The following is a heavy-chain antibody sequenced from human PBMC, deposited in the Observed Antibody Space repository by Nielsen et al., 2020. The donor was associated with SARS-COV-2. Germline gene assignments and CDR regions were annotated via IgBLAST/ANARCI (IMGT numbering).Heavy chain of an antibody. J-gene: IGHJ5*02. V-gene: IGHV1-69*04. Sequence: SVKVSCKAYGGTFRRYALSWVRQAPGQGLEWMGRFIPFLGKANYAQKFQGRVTITADRSASTAYMELSSLTSEDTAVYYCARDEGYCSGGSCFGFDPWGQGTLVTVSS. CDR1: GGTFRRYA. D-gene: IGHD2-15*01. CDR3: ARDEGYCSGGSCFGFDP. CDR2: FIPFLGKA.